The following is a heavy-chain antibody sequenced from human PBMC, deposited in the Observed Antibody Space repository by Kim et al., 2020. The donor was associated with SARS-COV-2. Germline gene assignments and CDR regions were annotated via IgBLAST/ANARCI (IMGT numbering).Heavy chain of an antibody. D-gene: IGHD5-12*01. J-gene: IGHJ6*02. Sequence: ASVKVSCKASGYTFTSYDINWVRQATGQGLEWMGWMNPNSGNTGYAQKFQGRVTMTRNTSISTAYMELSSLRSEDTAVYYCARIYSGYDFAWLYYYYGMDVWGQGTTVTVSS. CDR1: GYTFTSYD. CDR2: MNPNSGNT. V-gene: IGHV1-8*01. CDR3: ARIYSGYDFAWLYYYYGMDV.